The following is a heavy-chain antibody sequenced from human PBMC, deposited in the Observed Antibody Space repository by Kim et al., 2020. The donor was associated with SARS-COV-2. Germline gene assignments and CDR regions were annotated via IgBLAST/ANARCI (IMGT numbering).Heavy chain of an antibody. J-gene: IGHJ3*02. CDR3: ARAPITMIVVVKAFDI. D-gene: IGHD3-22*01. V-gene: IGHV4-31*02. Sequence: PSLKSRVTIPVDTSTNQFSLKLSSVTAADTAVYYCARAPITMIVVVKAFDIWGQGTMVTVSS.